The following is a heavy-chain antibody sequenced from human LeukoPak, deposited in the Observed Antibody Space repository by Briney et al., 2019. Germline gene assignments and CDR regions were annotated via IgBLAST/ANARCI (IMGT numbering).Heavy chain of an antibody. CDR1: GGPFSGYY. CDR3: ARGSSGYYYDFRY. Sequence: SEPLSLPCAVYGGPFSGYYGSWLRQPPGKAREGIGYIHYSGSNTYTPSIKSRVTISVDTSNNQFSLTLSSVPAADTAVYYWARGSSGYYYDFRYWGQGTLVPVSS. J-gene: IGHJ4*02. CDR2: IHYSGSN. D-gene: IGHD3-22*01. V-gene: IGHV4-59*13.